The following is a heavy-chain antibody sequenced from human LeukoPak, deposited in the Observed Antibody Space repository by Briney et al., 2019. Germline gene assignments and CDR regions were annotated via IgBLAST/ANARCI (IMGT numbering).Heavy chain of an antibody. CDR3: ARPGITAFDI. Sequence: GGSLRLSCVASGFTLSSHNINWVRQAPGKGLEWVSHISSSGSVTYYGDSVKSRITISRDNAKNSVSLYMNSLRAEDSAVYYCARPGITAFDIWGQGTMVTVSS. CDR2: ISSSGSVT. J-gene: IGHJ3*02. CDR1: GFTLSSHN. V-gene: IGHV3-48*01. D-gene: IGHD3-10*01.